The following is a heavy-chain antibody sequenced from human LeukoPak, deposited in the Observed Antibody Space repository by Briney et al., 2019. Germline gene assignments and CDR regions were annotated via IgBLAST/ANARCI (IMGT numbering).Heavy chain of an antibody. D-gene: IGHD3-10*01. V-gene: IGHV4-4*07. CDR2: IYTTGST. CDR1: GASISSYY. CDR3: AVTVVRGVSGMDV. Sequence: SETLSLTCTVSGASISSYYWSWIRQPAGKGLEWIGRIYTTGSTNYNPSLKSRVTMSADTSKNQFSLELTSVTAADTAIYYCAVTVVRGVSGMDVWGQGTTVTVSS. J-gene: IGHJ6*02.